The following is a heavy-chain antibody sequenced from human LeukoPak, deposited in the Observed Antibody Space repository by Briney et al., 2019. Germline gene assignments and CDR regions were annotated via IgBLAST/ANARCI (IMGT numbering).Heavy chain of an antibody. CDR1: GFTFDDYA. Sequence: GGSLRLSCAASGFTFDDYAMHWVRQAPGKGLEWVSGISWNSGSIGYADSVKGRFTISRDNAKNTLYLHMSNLRAEDTAVYYCAREGYGPDYYMDVWGKGTTVTISS. V-gene: IGHV3-9*01. D-gene: IGHD5-18*01. CDR3: AREGYGPDYYMDV. CDR2: ISWNSGSI. J-gene: IGHJ6*03.